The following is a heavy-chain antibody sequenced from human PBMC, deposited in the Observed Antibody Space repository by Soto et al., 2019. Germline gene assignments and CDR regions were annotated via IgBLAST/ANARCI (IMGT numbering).Heavy chain of an antibody. CDR1: GFTLSLFD. CDR2: ISYDASLK. J-gene: IGHJ5*02. D-gene: IGHD3-16*01. V-gene: IGHV3-30*18. Sequence: QVQLVESGGGVVQPGRSLRLSCATSGFTLSLFDIYWVRQAPGKGLQWVAYISYDASLKYYADSVKGRFTVSRDNSENTVFLQMDSLRSEDTAIYYCAKSFDGAPPKNFGPWGQGTLVTVSS. CDR3: AKSFDGAPPKNFGP.